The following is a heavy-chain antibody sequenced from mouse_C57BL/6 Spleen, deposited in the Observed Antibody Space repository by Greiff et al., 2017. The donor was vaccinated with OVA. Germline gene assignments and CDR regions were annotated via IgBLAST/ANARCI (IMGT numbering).Heavy chain of an antibody. CDR1: GYTFTDYY. Sequence: PYLLNPFSSVKISCNSSGYTFTDYYMNWVKQSHGKSLECIGDINPNNGGTSYNQKFKGKATLTVDKSSSTAYMELRSLTSEDSAVYYCARGIYYGNYDYWGQGTTLTVSS. J-gene: IGHJ2*01. D-gene: IGHD2-1*01. V-gene: IGHV1-26*01. CDR3: ARGIYYGNYDY. CDR2: INPNNGGT.